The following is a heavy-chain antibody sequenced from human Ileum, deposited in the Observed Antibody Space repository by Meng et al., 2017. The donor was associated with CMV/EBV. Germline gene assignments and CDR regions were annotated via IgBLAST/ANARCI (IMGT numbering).Heavy chain of an antibody. V-gene: IGHV1-69*05. D-gene: IGHD3-10*02. J-gene: IGHJ6*02. CDR2: TIPVSEVT. CDR3: ARGLGDHVYYGMDV. CDR1: GVTFSRYG. Sequence: SVKVSCKASGVTFSRYGTSWVRQAPGQGLEWMGGTIPVSEVTNYAQKFQGRLTITTDESSSTAYMELSSLRSEDTAVYYCARGLGDHVYYGMDVWGQGTTVT.